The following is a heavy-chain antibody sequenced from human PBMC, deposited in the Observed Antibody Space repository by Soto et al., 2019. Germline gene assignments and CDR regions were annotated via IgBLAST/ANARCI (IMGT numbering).Heavy chain of an antibody. CDR3: AKDKTFYGSGVYYFDY. D-gene: IGHD3-10*01. V-gene: IGHV3-23*01. CDR1: GFTFSDYA. CDR2: ITGSDGST. J-gene: IGHJ4*02. Sequence: GGSLRLSCAASGFTFSDYAMNWVRQAPGKGLEWVSGITGSDGSTYYVDSVKGRFTISRDNSKNTLYLQMNSLRADDTAVYYCAKDKTFYGSGVYYFDYWGQGTLVTVSS.